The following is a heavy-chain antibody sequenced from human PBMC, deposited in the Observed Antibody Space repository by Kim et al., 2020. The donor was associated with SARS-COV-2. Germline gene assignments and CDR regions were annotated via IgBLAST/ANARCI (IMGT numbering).Heavy chain of an antibody. D-gene: IGHD1-26*01. Sequence: SETLSLTCTVSGGSVSSGSYYWSWIRQPPGKGLEWIGYIYYSGSTNYNPSLKSRVTISVDTSKNQFSLKLSSVTAADTAVYYCARSLVGATPQPDAFDIWGQGTMVTVSS. V-gene: IGHV4-61*01. CDR2: IYYSGST. CDR1: GGSVSSGSYY. J-gene: IGHJ3*02. CDR3: ARSLVGATPQPDAFDI.